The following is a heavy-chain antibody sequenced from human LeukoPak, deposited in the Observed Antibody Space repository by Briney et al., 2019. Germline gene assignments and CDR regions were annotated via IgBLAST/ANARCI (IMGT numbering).Heavy chain of an antibody. D-gene: IGHD5-24*01. CDR2: INHSGST. V-gene: IGHV4-34*01. J-gene: IGHJ6*02. CDR1: GFTFSSYS. CDR3: ARRPRWLQLHNYYYGMDV. Sequence: GSLRLSCAASGFTFSSYSMNWVRQPPGKGLEWIGEINHSGSTNYNPSLKSRVTISVDTSKNQFSLKLSSVTAADTAVYYCARRPRWLQLHNYYYGMDVWGQGTTVTVSS.